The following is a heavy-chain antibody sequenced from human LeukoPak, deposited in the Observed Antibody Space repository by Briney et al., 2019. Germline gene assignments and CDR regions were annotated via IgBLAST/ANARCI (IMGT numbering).Heavy chain of an antibody. V-gene: IGHV4-30-4*01. D-gene: IGHD2-2*01. CDR2: IYYSGST. J-gene: IGHJ4*02. CDR1: GGSISSGDYY. CDR3: ARGRVGVVVVPAAHFDY. Sequence: PSQTLSLTCTVSGGSISSGDYYWSWIRHPPGKGLEWIGYIYYSGSTYYNPSLKRRVTISVDTSKNQFSLKLSSVTAADTAVYYCARGRVGVVVVPAAHFDYWGQGTLVTVSS.